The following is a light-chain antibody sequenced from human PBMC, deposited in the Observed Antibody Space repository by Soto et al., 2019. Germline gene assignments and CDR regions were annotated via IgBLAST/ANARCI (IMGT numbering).Light chain of an antibody. CDR3: SSYTSSSTV. Sequence: QSALTQPASVSGSPGQSSTISCTGTSSDVGAYNYVSWYQHHPGKAPKLMIYDVSNRPSGVSNRFSGSKSGNTASLTISGLQAEDEADYYCSSYTSSSTVFGGGTKLTVL. CDR2: DVS. CDR1: SSDVGAYNY. V-gene: IGLV2-14*01. J-gene: IGLJ2*01.